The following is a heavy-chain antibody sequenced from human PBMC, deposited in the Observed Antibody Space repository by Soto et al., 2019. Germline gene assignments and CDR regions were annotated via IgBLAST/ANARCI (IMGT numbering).Heavy chain of an antibody. D-gene: IGHD6-13*01. CDR1: GFTFSSYW. CDR2: IKQDGSEK. Sequence: GGSLRLSCAASGFTFSSYWMSWVRQAPGKGLEWVANIKQDGSEKYYVDSVKGRFTISRDNAKNSLHLQMNSLRAEDTAVYYCTRDASRDSSARGWFDPWGPGTLVTVSS. J-gene: IGHJ5*02. CDR3: TRDASRDSSARGWFDP. V-gene: IGHV3-7*01.